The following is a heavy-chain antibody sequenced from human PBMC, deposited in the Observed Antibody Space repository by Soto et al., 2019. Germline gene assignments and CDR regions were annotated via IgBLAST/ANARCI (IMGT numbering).Heavy chain of an antibody. Sequence: VASVKVSCKASGGTFSSYAISWVRQAPGQGLEWMGGIIPIFGTANYAQKFQGRVTITADESTSTAYMELSSLRSEDTAVYYCASSLSGSYYYVDYWGQGTLVTVSS. CDR2: IIPIFGTA. J-gene: IGHJ4*02. CDR3: ASSLSGSYYYVDY. CDR1: GGTFSSYA. D-gene: IGHD1-26*01. V-gene: IGHV1-69*13.